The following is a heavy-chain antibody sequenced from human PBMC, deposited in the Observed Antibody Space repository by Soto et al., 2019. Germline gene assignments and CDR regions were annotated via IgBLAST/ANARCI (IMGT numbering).Heavy chain of an antibody. Sequence: GASVKVSCKASGYTFTSYGISWVRQAPGQGLEWMGWISAYNGNTNYAQKLQGRVTMTTDTSTSTAYMELRSLRSDDTAVYYCARDGTLDYGDLPNWFDPWGQGTLVTVSS. CDR1: GYTFTSYG. CDR3: ARDGTLDYGDLPNWFDP. D-gene: IGHD4-17*01. J-gene: IGHJ5*02. V-gene: IGHV1-18*01. CDR2: ISAYNGNT.